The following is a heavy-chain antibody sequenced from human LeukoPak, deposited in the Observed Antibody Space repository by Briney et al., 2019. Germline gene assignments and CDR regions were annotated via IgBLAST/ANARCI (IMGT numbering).Heavy chain of an antibody. CDR3: ATGGNLVGAKGFDY. Sequence: GGSLRLSCAASGFTVSSNHMSWVRQAPGKGLEWVANIKQDGSEKYYVDSVKGRFTISRDNAKNSMYLQMNSLRVEDTAVYYCATGGNLVGAKGFDYWGQGTLVTVSS. CDR1: GFTVSSNH. V-gene: IGHV3-7*03. J-gene: IGHJ4*02. CDR2: IKQDGSEK. D-gene: IGHD1-26*01.